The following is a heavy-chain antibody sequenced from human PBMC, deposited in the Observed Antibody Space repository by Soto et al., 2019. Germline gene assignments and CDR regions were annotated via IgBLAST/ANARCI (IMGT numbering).Heavy chain of an antibody. Sequence: ASVKVSCKASGGTFSSYAISWVRQAPGQGLEWMGGIIPIFGTANYAQKFQGRVTITADESTSTAYMELSSLRSEDTAVYYCAREPLCGGKCYDNYFDPWGQGTLVTVSS. V-gene: IGHV1-69*13. CDR1: GGTFSSYA. CDR2: IIPIFGTA. D-gene: IGHD2-15*01. J-gene: IGHJ5*02. CDR3: AREPLCGGKCYDNYFDP.